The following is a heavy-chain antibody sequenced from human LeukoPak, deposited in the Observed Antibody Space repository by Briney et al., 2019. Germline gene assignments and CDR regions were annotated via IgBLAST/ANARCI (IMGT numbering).Heavy chain of an antibody. CDR3: ARGRTEINYYDSSGYWFDP. Sequence: GGSLRLSCAASGFTFSSYAMSWVRQAPGKGLEWVSVIYSGGSTYYADSVKGRFTISRDNSKNTLYLQMNSLRAEDTAVYYCARGRTEINYYDSSGYWFDPWGQGTLVTVSS. D-gene: IGHD3-22*01. J-gene: IGHJ5*02. V-gene: IGHV3-53*01. CDR2: IYSGGST. CDR1: GFTFSSYA.